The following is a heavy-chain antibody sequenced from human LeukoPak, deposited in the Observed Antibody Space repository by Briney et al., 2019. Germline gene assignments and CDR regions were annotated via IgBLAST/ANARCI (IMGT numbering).Heavy chain of an antibody. J-gene: IGHJ4*02. D-gene: IGHD5-12*01. CDR1: GGTFSSYA. V-gene: IGHV1-69*13. CDR3: ARDQGVYSEYSGYDFFDY. Sequence: SLKVSCKASGGTFSSYAISWVRQAPGQGLEWMGGIIPILGTANYAQKFQGRVTITADESTSTAYMELSSLRSEDTAVYYCARDQGVYSEYSGYDFFDYWGQGTLVTVSS. CDR2: IIPILGTA.